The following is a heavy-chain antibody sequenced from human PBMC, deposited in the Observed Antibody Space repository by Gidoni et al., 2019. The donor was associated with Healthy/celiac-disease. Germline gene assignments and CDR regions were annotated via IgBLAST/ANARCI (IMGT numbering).Heavy chain of an antibody. D-gene: IGHD1-1*01. CDR3: ARKVGVERYNWFDP. J-gene: IGHJ5*02. Sequence: QLQLQESGPGLVKPSETLSLTCTVSGDSISSSSYYWGWIRQPPGKGLEWIGSIYYSGSTYYNPSLKSRVNISVDTSKNQFSLKLSSVTAADTAVYYCARKVGVERYNWFDPWGQGTLVTVSS. CDR1: GDSISSSSYY. V-gene: IGHV4-39*01. CDR2: IYYSGST.